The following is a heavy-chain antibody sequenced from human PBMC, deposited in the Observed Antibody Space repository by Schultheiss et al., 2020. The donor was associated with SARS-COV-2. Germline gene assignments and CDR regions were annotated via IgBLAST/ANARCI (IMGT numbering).Heavy chain of an antibody. CDR1: GGSFSGYY. Sequence: GSLRLSCAVYGGSFSGYYWSWIRQPPGKGLEWIGEINHSGSTNYNPSLKSRVTISVDTSKNQFSLKLSSVTAADTAVYYCARDRLIGWYVNGMDVWGQGTTVTVSS. D-gene: IGHD6-19*01. CDR2: INHSGST. J-gene: IGHJ6*02. CDR3: ARDRLIGWYVNGMDV. V-gene: IGHV4-34*01.